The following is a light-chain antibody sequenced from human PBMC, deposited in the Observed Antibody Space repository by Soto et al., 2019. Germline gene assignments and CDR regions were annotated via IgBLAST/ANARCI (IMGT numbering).Light chain of an antibody. CDR2: DVS. J-gene: IGLJ1*01. Sequence: HSVLTQPASVSGSPGQSITISCTGTSSDIGGFNSVSWYQQRPGEAPKLMIYDVSSRPSEVSNRFSGSKSGNTASLTISGLQAVDEADYYCNSYTSSSTSYVFGTGTKLTVL. CDR1: SSDIGGFNS. CDR3: NSYTSSSTSYV. V-gene: IGLV2-14*03.